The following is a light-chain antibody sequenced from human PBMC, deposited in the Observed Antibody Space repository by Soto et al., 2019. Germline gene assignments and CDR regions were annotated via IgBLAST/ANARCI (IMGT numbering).Light chain of an antibody. CDR2: GAS. Sequence: AIQMTQSPSSLSASVGDRVTITCRASQDIRNELGWYQQKSGTAPKLLIYGASNLQSGVPSRFSGSGSGTDFTLTFSSLQPEDFATYYCLQDHNYPRTFGQGTNLEI. V-gene: IGKV1-6*01. CDR3: LQDHNYPRT. J-gene: IGKJ2*01. CDR1: QDIRNE.